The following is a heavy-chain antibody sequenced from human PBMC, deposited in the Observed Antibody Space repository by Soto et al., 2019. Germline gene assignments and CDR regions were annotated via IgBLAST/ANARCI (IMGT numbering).Heavy chain of an antibody. CDR2: INHSGST. Sequence: SETLSLTCAVYGGSFSGYYWSWIRQPPGKGLEWIGEINHSGSTNYNPSLKSRVTISVDTSKNQFSLKLSSVTAADTAVYYCARAAVTHERYHYGMDVWGQGTTVTVSS. CDR1: GGSFSGYY. J-gene: IGHJ6*02. V-gene: IGHV4-34*01. D-gene: IGHD4-17*01. CDR3: ARAAVTHERYHYGMDV.